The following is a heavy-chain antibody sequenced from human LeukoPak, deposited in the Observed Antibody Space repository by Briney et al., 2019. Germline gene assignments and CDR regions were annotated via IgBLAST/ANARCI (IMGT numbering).Heavy chain of an antibody. CDR1: GYTFTSYD. D-gene: IGHD2-2*01. CDR2: MNPNSGNT. V-gene: IGHV1-8*01. Sequence: ASVKVSCKASGYTFTSYDINWVRQATGQGLEWMGWMNPNSGNTGYAQKFQGRVTMTRNTSISTAYMELSSLRSEDTAVYYCARGRAAIFSRRPTKTYYFDYWGQGTLVTDSS. J-gene: IGHJ4*02. CDR3: ARGRAAIFSRRPTKTYYFDY.